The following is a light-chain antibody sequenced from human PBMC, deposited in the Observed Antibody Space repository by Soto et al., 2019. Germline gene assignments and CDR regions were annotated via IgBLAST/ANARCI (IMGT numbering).Light chain of an antibody. V-gene: IGKV1-17*03. Sequence: DIQMTQSPSAMSASVGDRVTISCRASQDINNYLAWFQQKPGEVPKRLIYAASSLQSGVPSRFRAIGSGTEFTLTISGLQPEDFATYFCLQHYNYPITFGQGTRLESK. CDR1: QDINNY. J-gene: IGKJ5*01. CDR3: LQHYNYPIT. CDR2: AAS.